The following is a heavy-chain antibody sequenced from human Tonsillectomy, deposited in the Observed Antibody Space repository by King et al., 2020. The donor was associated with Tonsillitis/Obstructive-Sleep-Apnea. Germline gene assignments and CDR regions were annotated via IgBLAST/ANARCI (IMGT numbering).Heavy chain of an antibody. Sequence: QLVQSGAEVKKPGASVKVSCKASGYIITSYGISWVRQAPGQGLEWMGWMSAYNGNTNYAQKFQGRVTMTTDTSTSIAYMELRSLRSDDTAVYYCARDRVSRITISGVVSPFAPWGQGTLVTVSS. J-gene: IGHJ5*02. CDR3: ARDRVSRITISGVVSPFAP. CDR2: MSAYNGNT. V-gene: IGHV1-18*01. D-gene: IGHD3-3*01. CDR1: GYIITSYG.